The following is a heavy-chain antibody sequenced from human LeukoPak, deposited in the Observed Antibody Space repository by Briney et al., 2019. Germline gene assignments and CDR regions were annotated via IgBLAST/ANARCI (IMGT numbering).Heavy chain of an antibody. V-gene: IGHV4-59*08. CDR1: GGPISGYF. CDR3: ARYGITIVRGGKYYFDS. D-gene: IGHD3-10*01. J-gene: IGHJ4*02. Sequence: PSETLSLTCTVSGGPISGYFWSWIRQPPGKRLEWIGYVHYSGSTNYNPSLNSRVTISVDTSKNQFSLRLRSVTAEDTAVYYCARYGITIVRGGKYYFDSWGQGTLVTVSS. CDR2: VHYSGST.